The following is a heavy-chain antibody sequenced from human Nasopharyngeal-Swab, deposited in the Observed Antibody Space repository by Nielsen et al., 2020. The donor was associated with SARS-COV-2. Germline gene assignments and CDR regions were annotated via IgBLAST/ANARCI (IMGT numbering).Heavy chain of an antibody. V-gene: IGHV4-31*03. J-gene: IGHJ6*03. D-gene: IGHD3-3*01. CDR2: IYYSGST. Sequence: SETLSLTCTVSGGSISSGGYYWSWIRQHPGKGLEWIGYIYYSGSTYYNPSLKSRVTISVDTSKNQFSLKLSSVTAADTAVYYCARSLYYDFWSGYYTGSQGSYYYYMDVWGKGTTVTVSS. CDR3: ARSLYYDFWSGYYTGSQGSYYYYMDV. CDR1: GGSISSGGYY.